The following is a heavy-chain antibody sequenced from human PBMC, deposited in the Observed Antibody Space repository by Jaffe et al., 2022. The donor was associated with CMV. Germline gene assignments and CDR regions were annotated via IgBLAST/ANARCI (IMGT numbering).Heavy chain of an antibody. D-gene: IGHD1-26*01. V-gene: IGHV3-23*01. J-gene: IGHJ4*02. CDR3: AKTDGGTYRPLDY. CDR1: AFTFNNYA. CDR2: ISDSGGST. Sequence: EVQLLESGGGLVQPGGSLRLSCAASAFTFNNYAMSWVRQAPGKGLEWVSSISDSGGSTYYADSVKGRFTISRDNSRNTLYLQMNSLSAEDTAVYYCAKTDGGTYRPLDYWGQGTLVTVSS.